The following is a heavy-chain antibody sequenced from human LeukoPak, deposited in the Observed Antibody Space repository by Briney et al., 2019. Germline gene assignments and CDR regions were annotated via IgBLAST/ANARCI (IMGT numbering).Heavy chain of an antibody. J-gene: IGHJ6*04. Sequence: GGSLRLSCAASGFTFSSYAMSWVRRAPGKGLEWVSAISGSGGSTYYADSVKGRFTISRDNSKNTLYLQMNSLRAEDTAVYHCAKYQYQLLVRSYYYYGMDVWGKGTTVTVSS. D-gene: IGHD2-2*01. CDR3: AKYQYQLLVRSYYYYGMDV. CDR2: ISGSGGST. V-gene: IGHV3-23*01. CDR1: GFTFSSYA.